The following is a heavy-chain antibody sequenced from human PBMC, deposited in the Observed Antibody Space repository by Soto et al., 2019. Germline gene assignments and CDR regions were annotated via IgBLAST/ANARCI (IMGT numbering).Heavy chain of an antibody. CDR3: ARSPDSSGYYPRRYYYGMDV. J-gene: IGHJ6*02. CDR2: IYHSGST. V-gene: IGHV4-4*02. Sequence: KPSETLSLTSAVSGGAISISNWWSWFRQPPGKGLEWIGEIYHSGSTNYNPSLKSRVTISVDKSKNQFSLKLSSVTAADTAVYYCARSPDSSGYYPRRYYYGMDVWGQGTTVT. CDR1: GGAISISNW. D-gene: IGHD3-22*01.